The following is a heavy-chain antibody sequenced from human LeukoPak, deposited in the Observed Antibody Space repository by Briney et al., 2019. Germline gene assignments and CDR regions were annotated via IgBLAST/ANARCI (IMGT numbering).Heavy chain of an antibody. J-gene: IGHJ5*02. V-gene: IGHV3-74*01. CDR2: INSDGSTT. CDR1: GFTFSSYW. Sequence: PGGSLRLSCAASGFTFSSYWMHWVRQAPGKGLVWVSRINSDGSTTSYADSVKGRFTISRDNAKTTLYLQMNSLRAEDTAVYYCTRATAGGWFDPWGQGTLVTVSS. D-gene: IGHD2-21*02. CDR3: TRATAGGWFDP.